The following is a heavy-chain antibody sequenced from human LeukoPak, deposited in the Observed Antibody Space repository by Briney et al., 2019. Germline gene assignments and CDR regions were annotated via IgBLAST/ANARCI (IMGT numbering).Heavy chain of an antibody. CDR2: IYYSGST. V-gene: IGHV4-61*01. CDR1: GGSVSSGSYY. Sequence: PSETLSLTCTVSGGSVSSGSYYWSWIRQPPGKGLEWIGYIYYSGSTNYNPSLKSRVTISVDTSNNQFSLKLSSVTAADTAVYYCARNHMGGVGYCSGGSCYSYGIDVWGKGTTVTVSS. D-gene: IGHD2-15*01. CDR3: ARNHMGGVGYCSGGSCYSYGIDV. J-gene: IGHJ6*04.